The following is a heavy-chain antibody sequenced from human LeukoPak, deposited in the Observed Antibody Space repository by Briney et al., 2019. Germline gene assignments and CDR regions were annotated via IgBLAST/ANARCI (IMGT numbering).Heavy chain of an antibody. D-gene: IGHD1-26*01. Sequence: GGSLRLSCTASGFSFRTYNLHWVRQAPGKGLEWVAVISYNGGYIHYEDSVKGRFTISRDDSKNTLSLQMDSLRAEDTAVYYCAKDFRSGNYYGGIVYWGQGALVIVSS. CDR1: GFSFRTYN. V-gene: IGHV3-33*06. CDR3: AKDFRSGNYYGGIVY. J-gene: IGHJ4*02. CDR2: ISYNGGYI.